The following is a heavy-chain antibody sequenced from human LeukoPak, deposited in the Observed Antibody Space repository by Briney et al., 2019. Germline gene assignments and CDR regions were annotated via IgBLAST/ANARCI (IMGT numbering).Heavy chain of an antibody. Sequence: PSETLSPTCTVSGGSISSSSYYWGWIRQPPGKGLEWIGSIYHSGSTYYNPSLKSRVTISVDTSKNQFSLKLSSVTAADTAVYYCARAQFGGYADYWGQGTLVTVSS. D-gene: IGHD2-2*01. V-gene: IGHV4-39*07. J-gene: IGHJ4*02. CDR2: IYHSGST. CDR3: ARAQFGGYADY. CDR1: GGSISSSSYY.